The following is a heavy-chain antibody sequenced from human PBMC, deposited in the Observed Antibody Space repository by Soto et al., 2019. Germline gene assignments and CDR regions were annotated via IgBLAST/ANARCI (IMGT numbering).Heavy chain of an antibody. V-gene: IGHV3-30-3*01. Sequence: GGSLRLSCAASGFTFSSYAMHWVRQAPGKGLEWVAVISYDGSNKYYADSVKGRFTISRDNSKNTLYLQMNSLRAEDTAVYYCARDGFPSTTAYYYYYYGMDVWGQGTTVTVSS. CDR2: ISYDGSNK. J-gene: IGHJ6*02. D-gene: IGHD2-2*01. CDR1: GFTFSSYA. CDR3: ARDGFPSTTAYYYYYYGMDV.